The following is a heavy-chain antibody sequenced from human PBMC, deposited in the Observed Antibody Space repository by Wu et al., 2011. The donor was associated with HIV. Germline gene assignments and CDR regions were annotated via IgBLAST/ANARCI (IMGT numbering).Heavy chain of an antibody. D-gene: IGHD3-10*01. CDR2: IIPIFGTA. V-gene: IGHV1-69*01. J-gene: IGHJ6*03. CDR1: GGTFSSYA. Sequence: QVQLVRSGAEVKKPGSSVKVSCKASGGTFSSYAISWVRQAPGQGLEWMGGIIPIFGTANYAQKFQGRVTITADESTSTAYMELSSLRSEDTAVYYCARERVTMVRGVTNNYYYYMDVWGKGTTVTVSS. CDR3: ARERVTMVRGVTNNYYYYMDV.